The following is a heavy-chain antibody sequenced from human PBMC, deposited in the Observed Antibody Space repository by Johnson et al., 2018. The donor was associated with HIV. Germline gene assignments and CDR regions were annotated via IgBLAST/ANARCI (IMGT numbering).Heavy chain of an antibody. D-gene: IGHD6-19*01. Sequence: QVQLVESGGGVVQPGGSLRLSCAASGFTFSSYAMHWVRQAPGKGLEWVAVISYDGSTKYYADSVKGRFTISRDNSKNTLYLQMNSLRAEDTAVYYCAKRVSGWNFGVDAFDIWGQGTMVTVSS. V-gene: IGHV3-30-3*02. CDR2: ISYDGSTK. CDR1: GFTFSSYA. J-gene: IGHJ3*02. CDR3: AKRVSGWNFGVDAFDI.